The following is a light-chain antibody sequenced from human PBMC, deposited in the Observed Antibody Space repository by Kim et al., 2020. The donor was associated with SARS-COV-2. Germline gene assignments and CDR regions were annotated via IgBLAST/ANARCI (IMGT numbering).Light chain of an antibody. J-gene: IGKJ4*01. Sequence: APGERAPLSCRASQSVSNNVAWYQQKPGQAPRLLIYDASTRATGIPARFSGTGSGTEFSLTISSLQSEDCAVYYCQQYKSWPLTFGGGTKVDIK. CDR2: DAS. V-gene: IGKV3-15*01. CDR3: QQYKSWPLT. CDR1: QSVSNN.